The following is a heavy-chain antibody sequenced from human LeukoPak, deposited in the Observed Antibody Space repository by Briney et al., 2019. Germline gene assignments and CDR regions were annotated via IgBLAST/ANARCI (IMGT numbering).Heavy chain of an antibody. CDR3: AHSPWTPVSDRYYFGS. J-gene: IGHJ4*02. CDR2: IFWDNDK. D-gene: IGHD1-1*01. Sequence: SGPTLVNPTQTLTLTCTFSGFSLRNRAGVGWIRQPPGKALEWHALIFWDNDKRYSPSLKSRLTITKDTSKNQVVLTMTNMDPVDTATYYCAHSPWTPVSDRYYFGSWGQGTLVPVSS. CDR1: GFSLRNRAG. V-gene: IGHV2-5*02.